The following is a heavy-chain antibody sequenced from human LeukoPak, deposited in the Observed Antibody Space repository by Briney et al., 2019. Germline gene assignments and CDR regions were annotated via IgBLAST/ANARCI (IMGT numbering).Heavy chain of an antibody. J-gene: IGHJ4*02. CDR2: ISAYNGNT. CDR1: GYTFTSYG. D-gene: IGHD3-22*01. Sequence: GASVKVSCMASGYTFTSYGISWVRQAPGQGLEWMGWISAYNGNTNYAQKLQGRVTMTTDTSTSTAYMELRSLRSDDTAVYYCASTLSGDSSGYSYYFDYWGQGTLVTVSS. V-gene: IGHV1-18*01. CDR3: ASTLSGDSSGYSYYFDY.